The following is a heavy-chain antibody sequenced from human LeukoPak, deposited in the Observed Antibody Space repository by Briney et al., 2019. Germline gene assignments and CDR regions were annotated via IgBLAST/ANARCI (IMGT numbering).Heavy chain of an antibody. Sequence: PGGSLTLSCAASGFTFSSYDMHWVRQPTGKGLEWVSAIGTAGDTYYPGSVKGRFTISRENAKNSLYLQMNSLRAGDTAVYYCARGVNRKTYYYYGMDVWGQGTTVTVSS. CDR1: GFTFSSYD. D-gene: IGHD1-14*01. J-gene: IGHJ6*02. CDR2: IGTAGDT. CDR3: ARGVNRKTYYYYGMDV. V-gene: IGHV3-13*01.